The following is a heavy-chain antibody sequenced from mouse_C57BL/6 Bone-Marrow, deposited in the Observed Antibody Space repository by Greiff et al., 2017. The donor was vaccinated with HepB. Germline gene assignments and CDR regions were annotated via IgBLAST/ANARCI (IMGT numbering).Heavy chain of an antibody. CDR1: GYTFTSYW. D-gene: IGHD1-1*01. CDR3: ARFITTVVEPYYYAMDY. V-gene: IGHV1-53*01. J-gene: IGHJ4*01. Sequence: QVQLQQPGTELVKPGALVKLSCKASGYTFTSYWMHWVKQRPGQGLEWIGNINPSNGGTNYNEKFKSKATLTVDKSSSTAYMQLSSLTSEDSAVYYCARFITTVVEPYYYAMDYWGQGTSVTVSS. CDR2: INPSNGGT.